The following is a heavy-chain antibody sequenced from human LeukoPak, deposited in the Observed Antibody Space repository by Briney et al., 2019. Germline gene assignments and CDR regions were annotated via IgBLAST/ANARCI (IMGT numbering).Heavy chain of an antibody. J-gene: IGHJ4*02. CDR3: ARRDPYYYDSSGYYIY. CDR2: INSDGSST. CDR1: GFTFSIFA. D-gene: IGHD3-22*01. V-gene: IGHV3-23*01. Sequence: GGSLRLSCAASGFTFSIFAMSWVRQAPGKGLEWVSRINSDGSSTYYADSVKGRFTISRDNSKNTLYLQMNSLRAEDTAVYYCARRDPYYYDSSGYYIYWGQGTLVTVSS.